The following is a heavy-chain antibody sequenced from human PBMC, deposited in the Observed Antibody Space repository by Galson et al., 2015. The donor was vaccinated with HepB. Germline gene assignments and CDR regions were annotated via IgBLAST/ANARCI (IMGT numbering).Heavy chain of an antibody. CDR3: VRPLSGFRNFGAY. V-gene: IGHV3-11*01. CDR1: GFTFNDYY. D-gene: IGHD1-14*01. CDR2: ISGSATTR. J-gene: IGHJ4*02. Sequence: SLRLSCAASGFTFNDYYMAWIRQSPGTGLEWLSYISGSATTRYYADSVRGRFTISRDNSKNSLYLQMNSLRAEDTAVYYCVRPLSGFRNFGAYWGQGTLVTVSS.